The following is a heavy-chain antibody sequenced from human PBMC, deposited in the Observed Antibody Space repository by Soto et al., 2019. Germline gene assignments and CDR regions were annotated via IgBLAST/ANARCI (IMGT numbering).Heavy chain of an antibody. CDR2: ISTRSTYT. CDR3: ARDLAWKRGKVGRYYYGMDV. Sequence: PXGSLRLSCAAAGVIFSDYYMSWVRQTPGKGLDWISYISTRSTYTNYADSVKGRFTISRDNTKNSLYLQMDSLRVEDTAVYYCARDLAWKRGKVGRYYYGMDVWGQGTTVTVSS. V-gene: IGHV3-11*06. J-gene: IGHJ6*02. CDR1: GVIFSDYY. D-gene: IGHD1-1*01.